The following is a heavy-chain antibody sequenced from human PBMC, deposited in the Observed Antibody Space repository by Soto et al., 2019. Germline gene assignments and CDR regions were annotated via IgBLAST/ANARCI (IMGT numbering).Heavy chain of an antibody. CDR3: ARGDREDIEEVVGVRPGEYSMDV. D-gene: IGHD1-26*01. CDR1: EFTFRIFA. Sequence: QVHLVESGGGVVQPGSSLRRSCAASEFTFRIFAMHWLRQSPGKGLEWVAVISYDGSRKADSVKGRFTVSRDNSWNTLYLQLNSLRAEDTAIYYCARGDREDIEEVVGVRPGEYSMDVWGQGTTVTVSS. J-gene: IGHJ6*02. CDR2: ISYDGSRK. V-gene: IGHV3-30-3*01.